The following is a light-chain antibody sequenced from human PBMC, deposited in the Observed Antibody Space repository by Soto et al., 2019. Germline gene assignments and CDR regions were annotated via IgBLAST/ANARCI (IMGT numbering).Light chain of an antibody. CDR1: SSDIGNYNY. Sequence: QSALTQPASVSGSPGQSITISCTGTSSDIGNYNYVSWYQQHPGKAPKLIIYEVTNRPSGVSDRFSGSKSGNTASLTISGLQVEDEADYYCGSYTSSSTLYVFGAGTKLTVL. J-gene: IGLJ1*01. CDR3: GSYTSSSTLYV. V-gene: IGLV2-14*01. CDR2: EVT.